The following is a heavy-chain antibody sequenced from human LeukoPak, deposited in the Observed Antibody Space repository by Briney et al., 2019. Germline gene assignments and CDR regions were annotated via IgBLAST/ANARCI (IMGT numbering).Heavy chain of an antibody. D-gene: IGHD3-10*01. J-gene: IGHJ6*02. CDR3: ARVFKVRGVIIVNGMDV. V-gene: IGHV1-2*02. CDR1: GYTFTGYY. Sequence: ASVKVSCKASGYTFTGYYMHWVRQAPGQGLEWMGWINPNSGGTNYAQKFQGRVTMTRDTSISTAYMELSRLRSDDTAVYYCARVFKVRGVIIVNGMDVWGQGTTVTVSS. CDR2: INPNSGGT.